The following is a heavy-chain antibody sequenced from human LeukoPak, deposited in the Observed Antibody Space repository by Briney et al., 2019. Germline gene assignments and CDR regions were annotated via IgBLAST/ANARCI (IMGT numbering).Heavy chain of an antibody. CDR1: GGSISSSSYY. CDR2: IYSGGSS. Sequence: SETLSLTCTVSGGSISSSSYYWGWIRQPPGKELEWIGSIYSGGSSYYNPSLKSRVTISVDTSKNQFSLKLSSVTAADTAVYYCARVSYIVGATIPYYFDYWGQGTLVTVSS. D-gene: IGHD1-26*01. V-gene: IGHV4-39*07. J-gene: IGHJ4*02. CDR3: ARVSYIVGATIPYYFDY.